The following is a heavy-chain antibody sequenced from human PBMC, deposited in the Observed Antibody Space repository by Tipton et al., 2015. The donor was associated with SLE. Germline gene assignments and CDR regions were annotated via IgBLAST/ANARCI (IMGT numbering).Heavy chain of an antibody. CDR2: IYHRGLT. CDR3: ARQSVHGASYFYYMDV. Sequence: TLSLTCAVSGFYVSDGFYWGWIRQPPGKGLEWIASIYHRGLTYSNPSLKSRIAVSVDTSKNQFSLRLSSVTAADTALYYCARQSVHGASYFYYMDVWGKGTTVTVSS. CDR1: GFYVSDGFY. V-gene: IGHV4-38-2*01. D-gene: IGHD4/OR15-4a*01. J-gene: IGHJ6*03.